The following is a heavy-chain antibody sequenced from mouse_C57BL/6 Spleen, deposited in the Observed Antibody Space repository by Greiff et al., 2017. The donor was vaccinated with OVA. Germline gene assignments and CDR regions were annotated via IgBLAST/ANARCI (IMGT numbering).Heavy chain of an antibody. V-gene: IGHV1-22*01. CDR1: GYTFTDYN. Sequence: EVQLQQSGPELVKPGASVKMSCKASGYTFTDYNMHWVKQSHGKSLEWIGYINPNNGGTSYNQKFKGKATLTVNKSSSTAYMELRSLTSEDSAVYYCAKWAHRTRDYAMDYWGQGTSVTVSS. D-gene: IGHD1-3*01. CDR3: AKWAHRTRDYAMDY. CDR2: INPNNGGT. J-gene: IGHJ4*01.